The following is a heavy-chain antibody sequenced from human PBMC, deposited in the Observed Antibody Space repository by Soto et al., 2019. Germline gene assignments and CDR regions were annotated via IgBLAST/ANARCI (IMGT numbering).Heavy chain of an antibody. D-gene: IGHD4-17*01. V-gene: IGHV4-59*11. Sequence: QVQLQESGPGLVKPSETLSLTCTVSGGSISSHFWNWIRQPPGRGLEWIGYIFYSGSTNYNPSLNSRVTISVDTSKNQFSLKLSSVTAADTAVYYCARTNDYGDYHPLWFDYWGQGTLVTVSS. J-gene: IGHJ4*02. CDR1: GGSISSHF. CDR2: IFYSGST. CDR3: ARTNDYGDYHPLWFDY.